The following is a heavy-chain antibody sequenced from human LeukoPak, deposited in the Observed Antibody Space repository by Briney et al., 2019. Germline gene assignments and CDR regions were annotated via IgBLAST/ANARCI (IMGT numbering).Heavy chain of an antibody. CDR3: ATDRDNSDWQKRFDS. CDR1: GFTFSTYW. CDR2: INQDASEI. Sequence: GGSLRLSCAASGFTFSTYWMNWYRQAPGKGLEWVGNINQDASEINYVDSVRGRFTISRDNAKNSLHLQMNSLRAEDTALYYCATDRDNSDWQKRFDSWGQGTLVTVSS. J-gene: IGHJ4*02. D-gene: IGHD2-21*02. V-gene: IGHV3-7*01.